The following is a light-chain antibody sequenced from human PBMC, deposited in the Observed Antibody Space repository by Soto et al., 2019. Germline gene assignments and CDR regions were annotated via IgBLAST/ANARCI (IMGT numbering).Light chain of an antibody. J-gene: IGLJ3*02. Sequence: QSVLTQPASVSGSPGQSITISCTGTSGDIGSFDLVSWFQQHPDKAPKLMIYEGTKRPSGVSNRFSGSKSGNTASLTISGLQAEDEADYHCCSYAGSSTFWVFGGGTKVTVL. CDR3: CSYAGSSTFWV. CDR2: EGT. V-gene: IGLV2-23*01. CDR1: SGDIGSFDL.